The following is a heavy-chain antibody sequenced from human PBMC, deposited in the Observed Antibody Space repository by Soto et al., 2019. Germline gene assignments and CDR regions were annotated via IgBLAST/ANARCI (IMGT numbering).Heavy chain of an antibody. D-gene: IGHD3-3*01. CDR2: MSYSGSS. Sequence: PSETLSLTCTVSGASISSYYWSWIRQSPGKGLEWIGYMSYSGSSNFNPSLKNRVTISVDTSRNQFSLKVTSVTAADTAVYYCARNSLFGGINWLGPWGQGTLVTVS. CDR3: ARNSLFGGINWLGP. CDR1: GASISSYY. V-gene: IGHV4-59*01. J-gene: IGHJ5*02.